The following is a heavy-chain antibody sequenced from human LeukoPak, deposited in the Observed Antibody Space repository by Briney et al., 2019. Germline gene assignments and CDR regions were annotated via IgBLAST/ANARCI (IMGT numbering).Heavy chain of an antibody. Sequence: SETLSPTCTVSGGSISSYYWSWIRQPPGKGLEWIGYIYYSGSTNYNPSLKSRVTISVDTSKNQFSLKLSSVTAADTAVYYCARGPGDWFDPWGQGTLVTVSS. J-gene: IGHJ5*02. CDR2: IYYSGST. CDR1: GGSISSYY. CDR3: ARGPGDWFDP. V-gene: IGHV4-59*01.